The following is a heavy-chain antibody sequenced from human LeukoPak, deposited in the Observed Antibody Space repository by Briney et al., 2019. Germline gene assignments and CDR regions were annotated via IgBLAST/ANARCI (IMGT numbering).Heavy chain of an antibody. V-gene: IGHV3-23*01. CDR3: AKSRGIYCRSSTCSFDY. CDR1: GFTFSNYA. D-gene: IGHD2-2*01. CDR2: VSASGSTS. Sequence: GGSLRLSCVASGFTFSNYAMSWVRQAPGKGLEWVSTVSASGSTSYYAESVKGRFTISRDNSRDTLYLQMNILRAQDTAVYYCAKSRGIYCRSSTCSFDYWDQGILVTVSS. J-gene: IGHJ4*02.